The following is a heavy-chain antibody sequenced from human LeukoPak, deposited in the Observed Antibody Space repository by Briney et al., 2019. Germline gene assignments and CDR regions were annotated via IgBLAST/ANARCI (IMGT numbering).Heavy chain of an antibody. J-gene: IGHJ4*02. D-gene: IGHD6-19*01. CDR1: GGSISSYY. Sequence: SETLSLTCTVSGGSISSYYWSWIRQPPGKGLEWIGYIYYSGSTNYNPSLKSRLTTSVDTSKNQFSLKLSSVTAADTAVYYCARSGPQWLVPLDYWGQGTLVTVSS. CDR2: IYYSGST. V-gene: IGHV4-59*08. CDR3: ARSGPQWLVPLDY.